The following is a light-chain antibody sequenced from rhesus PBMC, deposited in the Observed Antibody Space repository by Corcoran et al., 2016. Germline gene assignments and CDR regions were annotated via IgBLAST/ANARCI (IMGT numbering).Light chain of an antibody. CDR2: EVS. V-gene: IGKV2-104*02. CDR1: QSPLDSEDGNTY. CDR3: MQALEFPLT. Sequence: DIVMTQTPLSLPVTPGEPASISCRSSQSPLDSEDGNTYLAWYLPKPGQSPPLLFYEVSSRASGVPERFSGSGSETDFTLKISRVEAEDVGVYYCMQALEFPLTFGGGTKVEIK. J-gene: IGKJ4*01.